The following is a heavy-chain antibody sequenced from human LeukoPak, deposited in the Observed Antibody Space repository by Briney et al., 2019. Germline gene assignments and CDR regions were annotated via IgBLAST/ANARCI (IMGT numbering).Heavy chain of an antibody. CDR3: ARVNPLMAPGAFDI. J-gene: IGHJ3*02. CDR1: GFTFGDYA. D-gene: IGHD2-8*01. Sequence: GGSLRLSCTASGFTFGDYAMSWVRQAPGKGLEWVANIKQDGSEKYYVASVKGRFTIARDNAKNSLYLQMNSLRAEDTAVYYCARVNPLMAPGAFDIWGQGTMVTVSS. CDR2: IKQDGSEK. V-gene: IGHV3-7*01.